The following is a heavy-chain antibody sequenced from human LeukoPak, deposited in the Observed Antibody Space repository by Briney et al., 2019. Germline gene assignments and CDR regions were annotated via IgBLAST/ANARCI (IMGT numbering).Heavy chain of an antibody. Sequence: PGGSLRLSCAASGFTFSSYAMSWVRQAPGKGLEWVAVISYDGSNKYYADSVKGRFTISRDNAKNSLYLQMNSLRAEDTAVYYCAREAIFGVVQDYYYGMDVWGQGTTVTVSS. CDR2: ISYDGSNK. V-gene: IGHV3-30*03. CDR3: AREAIFGVVQDYYYGMDV. J-gene: IGHJ6*02. D-gene: IGHD3-3*01. CDR1: GFTFSSYA.